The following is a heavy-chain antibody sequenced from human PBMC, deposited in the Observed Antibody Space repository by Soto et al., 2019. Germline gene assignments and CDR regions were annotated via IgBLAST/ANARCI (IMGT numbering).Heavy chain of an antibody. J-gene: IGHJ4*02. Sequence: EVQLLESGGGLVQPGGSLRLSCAASGFTFSSYAMSWVRQAPGKGLEWGSAISGSGGSTYYADSVKGRFTISRDNSKNTLYLQMNSLRAEDTAVYYCAKDLKVRYYYDSSGYYQGFDYWGQGTLVTVSS. V-gene: IGHV3-23*01. D-gene: IGHD3-22*01. CDR1: GFTFSSYA. CDR2: ISGSGGST. CDR3: AKDLKVRYYYDSSGYYQGFDY.